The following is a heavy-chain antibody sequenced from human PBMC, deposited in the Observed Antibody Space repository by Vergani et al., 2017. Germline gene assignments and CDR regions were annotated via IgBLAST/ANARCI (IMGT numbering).Heavy chain of an antibody. CDR1: GFTFSSYA. J-gene: IGHJ6*03. CDR2: INHSGST. V-gene: IGHV4-34*01. CDR3: ARGLGGWHHYYYYMDV. Sequence: VQLLESGGGLVQPGGSLRLSCAASGFTFSSYAMSWIRQPPGKGLEWIGEINHSGSTNYNPSLKSRVTISVDTSKNQFSLKLSSVTAADTAVYYCARGLGGWHHYYYYMDVWGKGTTVTVSS. D-gene: IGHD4-23*01.